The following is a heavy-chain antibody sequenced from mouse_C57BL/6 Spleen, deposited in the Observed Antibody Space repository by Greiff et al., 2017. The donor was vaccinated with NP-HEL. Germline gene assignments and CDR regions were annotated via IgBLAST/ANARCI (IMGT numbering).Heavy chain of an antibody. V-gene: IGHV1-81*01. D-gene: IGHD1-1*01. CDR1: GYTFTSYG. CDR3: ARSLLRSLFDY. Sequence: VKLMESGAELARPGASVKLSCRASGYTFTSYGISWVKQRTGQGLEWIGEIYPRSGNTYYNEKFKGKATLTADKSSSTAYMELRSLTSEDSAVYFCARSLLRSLFDYWGQGTTLTVSS. J-gene: IGHJ2*01. CDR2: IYPRSGNT.